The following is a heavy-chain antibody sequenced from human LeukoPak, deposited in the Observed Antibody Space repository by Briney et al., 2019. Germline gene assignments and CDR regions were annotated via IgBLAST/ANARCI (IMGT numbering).Heavy chain of an antibody. Sequence: SETLSLTCAVYGGSFSGYYWSWIRQPPGKGLEWIGYIYYSGSTNYNPSLKSRVTISVDTSKNQFSLKLSSVTAADTAVYYCARAGPGYCSSTSCYIDYYYYMDVWGKGTTVTISS. V-gene: IGHV4-59*01. CDR3: ARAGPGYCSSTSCYIDYYYYMDV. J-gene: IGHJ6*03. CDR2: IYYSGST. D-gene: IGHD2-2*02. CDR1: GGSFSGYY.